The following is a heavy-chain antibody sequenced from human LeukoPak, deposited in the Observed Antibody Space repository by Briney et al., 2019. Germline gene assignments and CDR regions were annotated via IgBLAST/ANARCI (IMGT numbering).Heavy chain of an antibody. CDR3: ARGIAARSSYYGMDV. J-gene: IGHJ6*02. Sequence: RGSLRLSCAASGFTFSSYAMHWVRQAPGKGLEYVSAISSNGGSTYYANSVKGRSTISRDHSKNTLYLQMGSLRAEDMAVYYCARGIAARSSYYGMDVWGQGTTVTVSS. CDR1: GFTFSSYA. D-gene: IGHD6-6*01. CDR2: ISSNGGST. V-gene: IGHV3-64*01.